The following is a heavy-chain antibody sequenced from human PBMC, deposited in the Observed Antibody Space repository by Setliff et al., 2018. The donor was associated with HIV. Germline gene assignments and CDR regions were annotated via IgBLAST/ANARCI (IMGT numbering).Heavy chain of an antibody. J-gene: IGHJ5*02. Sequence: SETLSFTCAVYDGSFSGYYWSWIRQPPGKGLEWIGSIIYHGTTYINPSLKGRVSMSLDTSKNQFSLTLTSVTAADTAVYYCARAGLTLTDWFDPWGQGSLVTVSS. CDR1: DGSFSGYY. CDR2: IIYHGTT. CDR3: ARAGLTLTDWFDP. V-gene: IGHV4-34*12.